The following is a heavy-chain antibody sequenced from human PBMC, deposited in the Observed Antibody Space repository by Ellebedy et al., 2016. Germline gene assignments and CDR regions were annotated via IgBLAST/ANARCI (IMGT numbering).Heavy chain of an antibody. V-gene: IGHV3-21*01. D-gene: IGHD2-15*01. CDR1: GFTFSSYS. Sequence: GGSLRLSCAASGFTFSSYSMNWVRQAPGKGLEWVSSISSSSSYIYYADSVKGRFTISRDNAKHSLYLQMNSLRAEETAVYYCASPTYCSGGSCYQRPSDAFDIWGQGTMVTVSS. J-gene: IGHJ3*02. CDR2: ISSSSSYI. CDR3: ASPTYCSGGSCYQRPSDAFDI.